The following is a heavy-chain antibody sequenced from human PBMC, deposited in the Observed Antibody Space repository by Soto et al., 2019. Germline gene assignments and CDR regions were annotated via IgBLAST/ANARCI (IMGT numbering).Heavy chain of an antibody. CDR3: ARNDSSGYLDS. V-gene: IGHV3-11*06. Sequence: LRLSCAASGFTFSDYYMSWIRQAPGKGLEWLSYISSSATYAIYADSVKGRFTLSRDNAKNSLYLQMNSLRAEDTAVYYCARNDSSGYLDSWGQGTLVTVSS. J-gene: IGHJ4*02. CDR1: GFTFSDYY. CDR2: ISSSATYA. D-gene: IGHD3-22*01.